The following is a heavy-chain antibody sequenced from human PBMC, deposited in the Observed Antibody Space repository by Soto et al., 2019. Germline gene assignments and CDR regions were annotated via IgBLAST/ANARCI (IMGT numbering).Heavy chain of an antibody. CDR2: IIPIFGTA. CDR3: AGAPYYDSFGWFDP. CDR1: GGTFSSYA. V-gene: IGHV1-69*13. J-gene: IGHJ5*02. Sequence: GASVKVSCKASGGTFSSYAISWVRQAPGQGLEWMGGIIPIFGTANYAQKFQGRVTITADESTSTAYMELSSLRSEDTAVYYCAGAPYYDSFGWFDPWGQGTLVTVSS. D-gene: IGHD3-3*01.